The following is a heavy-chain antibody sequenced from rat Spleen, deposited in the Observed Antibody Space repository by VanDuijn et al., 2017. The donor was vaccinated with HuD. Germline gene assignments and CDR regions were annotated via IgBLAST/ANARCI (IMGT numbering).Heavy chain of an antibody. Sequence: EVQLVESGGGLVQPGRSLKLSCAASGFTFSNYGMAWVRQAPTKGLEWVAPISSEGRSSSYRDSVKGRFTISRDNAKSTLYLQMDSLRPEDTATYYCARHSTIAAGDYWGQGVMVTVSS. D-gene: IGHD1-2*01. CDR3: ARHSTIAAGDY. V-gene: IGHV5-29*01. J-gene: IGHJ2*01. CDR2: ISSEGRSS. CDR1: GFTFSNYG.